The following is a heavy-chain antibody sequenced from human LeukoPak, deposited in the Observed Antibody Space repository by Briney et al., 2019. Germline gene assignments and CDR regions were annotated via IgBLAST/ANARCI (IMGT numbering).Heavy chain of an antibody. V-gene: IGHV4-61*02. D-gene: IGHD7-27*01. CDR2: IYTSGST. CDR3: ARGRGWGSKQKYNSYYYYMDV. Sequence: PSETLSLTCTVSGGSISSGSYYWSWIRQPAGKGLEWIGRIYTSGSTNYNPSLKSRVTISVDTSKNQFSLKLSSVTAADAAVYYCARGRGWGSKQKYNSYYYYMDVWGKGTTVTISS. J-gene: IGHJ6*03. CDR1: GGSISSGSYY.